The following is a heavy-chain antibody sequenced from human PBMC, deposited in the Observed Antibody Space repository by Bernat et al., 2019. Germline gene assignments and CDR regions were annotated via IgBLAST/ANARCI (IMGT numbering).Heavy chain of an antibody. D-gene: IGHD1-26*01. J-gene: IGHJ4*02. Sequence: QVQLQESGPGLVKPSETLSLTCTVSGGSISSYYWSWFRQPPGKGLEWIGYIYYSGSTNYNPSLKSRVTISVDTSKNQFSLKLSSVTAADTAVYYCARQGGSYYFDYWGQGTLVTVSS. CDR2: IYYSGST. CDR1: GGSISSYY. V-gene: IGHV4-59*08. CDR3: ARQGGSYYFDY.